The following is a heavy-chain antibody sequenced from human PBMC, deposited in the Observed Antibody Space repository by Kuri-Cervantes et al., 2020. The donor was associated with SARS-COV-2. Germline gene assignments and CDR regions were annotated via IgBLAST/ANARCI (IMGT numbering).Heavy chain of an antibody. CDR1: GFAFSSYA. J-gene: IGHJ4*02. D-gene: IGHD2-21*01. V-gene: IGHV3-23*01. CDR3: VRGRVGVQDF. Sequence: GGSLRLSCAASGFAFSSYAMSWVRQAPGKGLEWVSAISGSGGSTYYAESVKGRFTISRDNSKNTLYLQMNNMRREDTAVYFCVRGRVGVQDFWGQGTLVTVSS. CDR2: ISGSGGST.